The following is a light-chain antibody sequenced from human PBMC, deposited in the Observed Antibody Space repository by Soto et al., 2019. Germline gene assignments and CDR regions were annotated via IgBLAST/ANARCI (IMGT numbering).Light chain of an antibody. CDR1: QSVSSSY. CDR3: QQYGSSPPLT. J-gene: IGKJ4*01. V-gene: IGKV3-20*01. CDR2: GAS. Sequence: EIVLTQSPGTLSLSPGERATLSGRASQSVSSSYLAWYQQKPGQAPRLLIYGASSRATGIPDRFSGSGSGTDFTLTISRLEPEAFAVYYCQQYGSSPPLTFGGGTKVEIK.